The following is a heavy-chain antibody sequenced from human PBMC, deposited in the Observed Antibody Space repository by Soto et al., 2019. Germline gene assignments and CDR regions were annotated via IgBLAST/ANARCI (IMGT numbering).Heavy chain of an antibody. CDR3: TKDAGWDGSD. D-gene: IGHD1-26*01. CDR2: IEGTGDTT. J-gene: IGHJ4*02. V-gene: IGHV3-23*01. CDR1: GFTFTTYG. Sequence: EVQLLESGGGLVQPGGSLRLSCATSGFTFTTYGMSWVRQAPGKGLQWVGGIEGTGDTTYYADSVKGRFPISRDAFQYTLVLQMDNWRAEDTAVYYWTKDAGWDGSDGGQGTLVTVSS.